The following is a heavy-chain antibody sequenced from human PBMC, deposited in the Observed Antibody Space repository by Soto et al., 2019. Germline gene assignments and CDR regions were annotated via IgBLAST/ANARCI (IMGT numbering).Heavy chain of an antibody. CDR2: LFSKDEE. V-gene: IGHV2-26*01. J-gene: IGHJ4*02. CDR3: ARLPYGSGSYYFSY. D-gene: IGHD3-10*01. CDR1: GFSPSNARMG. Sequence: QVTLKKSGPALVNPTETLTLTCTVSGFSPSNARMGVSWIRQPPGKPLEWLTHLFSKDEEPYSTCLKRRLTRSKDTRKSQVVLTMNNMDPVDTATYDCARLPYGSGSYYFSYWGQGTLVTVFS.